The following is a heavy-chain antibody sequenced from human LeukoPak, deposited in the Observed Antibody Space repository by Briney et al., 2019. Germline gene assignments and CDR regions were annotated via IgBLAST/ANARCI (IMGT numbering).Heavy chain of an antibody. CDR1: GGSFSGYY. D-gene: IGHD6-13*01. J-gene: IGHJ4*02. CDR3: ARPRIAAAATPFDY. CDR2: INHSGGT. V-gene: IGHV4-34*01. Sequence: SETLSLTCVVYGGSFSGYYWSWIRQPPGKGLEWIGEINHSGGTNHNPSLKSRVTISVDTSKNQFSLKLSSVTAADTAVYYCARPRIAAAATPFDYWGQGTLVTVSS.